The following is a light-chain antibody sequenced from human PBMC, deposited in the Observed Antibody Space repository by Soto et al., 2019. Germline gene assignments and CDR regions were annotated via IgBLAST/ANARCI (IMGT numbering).Light chain of an antibody. CDR1: QSISYY. V-gene: IGKV1-39*01. Sequence: TQSPASLSASVGDRVTSTWWVSQSISYYLNWFQQKPGEARQLLIDAASRLQSRVPSRFSGRGSGTEFTLAIRSLQPDDLAAYYCQHYRSHPFPVGQGTRLDIK. CDR3: QHYRSHPFP. CDR2: AAS. J-gene: IGKJ5*01.